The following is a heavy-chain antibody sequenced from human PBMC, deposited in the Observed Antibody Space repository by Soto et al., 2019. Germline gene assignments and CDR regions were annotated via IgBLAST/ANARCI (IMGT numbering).Heavy chain of an antibody. J-gene: IGHJ6*02. CDR2: IYYSGST. V-gene: IGHV4-39*01. Sequence: PSETLSLTCTVSGGSISSSNYYWGWIRQPPGKGLEWIGGIYYSGSTYYNPSLKSRVTISVDTSKNQFSLKLSSVTAADTAVYYCALSDYYYYGMDVWGQGTTVTVSS. CDR1: GGSISSSNYY. CDR3: ALSDYYYYGMDV.